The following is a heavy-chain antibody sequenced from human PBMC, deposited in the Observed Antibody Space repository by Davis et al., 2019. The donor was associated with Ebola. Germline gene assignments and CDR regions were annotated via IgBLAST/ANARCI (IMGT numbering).Heavy chain of an antibody. Sequence: GESLKISCAASGFTFSSYAMYWVRQAPGKGLEWVAVISYDGSNKYYADSVKGRFTMSRDNSKNTLYLQMNSLRAEDTAVYYCARELRYGDYVVWGQGTLVTVSS. CDR3: ARELRYGDYVV. CDR1: GFTFSSYA. CDR2: ISYDGSNK. J-gene: IGHJ4*02. V-gene: IGHV3-30-3*01. D-gene: IGHD4-17*01.